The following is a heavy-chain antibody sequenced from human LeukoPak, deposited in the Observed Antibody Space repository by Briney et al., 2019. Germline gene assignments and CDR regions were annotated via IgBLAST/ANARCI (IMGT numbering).Heavy chain of an antibody. CDR1: GYSISSSNW. CDR3: ARVSSYYGSSGGWSYFDY. CDR2: IYYSGST. J-gene: IGHJ4*02. D-gene: IGHD3-22*01. V-gene: IGHV4-28*03. Sequence: SETLSLTCAVSGYSISSSNWWGWIRQPPGKGLEWIGYIYYSGSTNYNPSLKSRVTMSVDTSKNQFSLKLSSVTAADTAVYYCARVSSYYGSSGGWSYFDYWGQGTLVTVSS.